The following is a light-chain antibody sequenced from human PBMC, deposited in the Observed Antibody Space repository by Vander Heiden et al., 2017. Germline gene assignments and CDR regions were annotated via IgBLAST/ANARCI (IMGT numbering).Light chain of an antibody. J-gene: IGLJ1*01. CDR2: GHN. CDR1: ISNIGAGYD. Sequence: QSALTQPPSVSGAPGQRVTISCTGSISNIGAGYDVHWYQHLPRTAPKFLIYGHNNRPSWFPDRFPGSKSGTSASLVISGLQAEDGDDYYCQSYASSLTGSDVFGTGTKVSVL. CDR3: QSYASSLTGSDV. V-gene: IGLV1-40*01.